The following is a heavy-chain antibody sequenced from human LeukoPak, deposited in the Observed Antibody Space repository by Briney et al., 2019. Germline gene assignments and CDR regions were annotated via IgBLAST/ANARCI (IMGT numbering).Heavy chain of an antibody. CDR3: ARDRLVVVAATYYMDV. Sequence: ASVKVSCKASGYTFTGYCMHWVRQAPGQGLEWMGWINPNSGGTNYAQKFQGRVTMTRDTSISTAYMELSRLRSDDTAVYYCARDRLVVVAATYYMDVWGKGTTVTVSS. D-gene: IGHD2-15*01. J-gene: IGHJ6*03. CDR1: GYTFTGYC. V-gene: IGHV1-2*02. CDR2: INPNSGGT.